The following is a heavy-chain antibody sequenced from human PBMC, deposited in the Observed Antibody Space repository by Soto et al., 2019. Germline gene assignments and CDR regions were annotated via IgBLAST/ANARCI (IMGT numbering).Heavy chain of an antibody. CDR1: GGTFGSYA. V-gene: IGHV1-69*01. CDR2: IIPIPGTA. J-gene: IGHJ6*02. D-gene: IGHD2-2*01. Sequence: QVQLVQSGAEVKKPGSSVKVSCKASGGTFGSYAISWVRQAPGQGLEWMGGIIPIPGTANYAQKFQGRVTIAAHESTSTAYMELSSLRSEDTAVYDCARSQGSSTSLEIYYYYYYGMDVWGQGTTVTVSS. CDR3: ARSQGSSTSLEIYYYYYYGMDV.